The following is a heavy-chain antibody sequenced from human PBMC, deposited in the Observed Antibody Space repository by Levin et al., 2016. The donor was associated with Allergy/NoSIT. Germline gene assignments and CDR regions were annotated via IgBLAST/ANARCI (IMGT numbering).Heavy chain of an antibody. CDR2: IYHSGIT. CDR1: GDSISSGDYY. D-gene: IGHD2-2*01. Sequence: LRLSCTVSGDSISSGDYYWGWIRQHPSEGLEWIGYIYHSGITYYNPSLKSRVSISVDTSKNQFSLKLNSVTAADTAVYYCAREGFKPAARSGRGSPLYHYYMDVWGKGTTVTVSS. CDR3: AREGFKPAARSGRGSPLYHYYMDV. V-gene: IGHV4-31*03. J-gene: IGHJ6*03.